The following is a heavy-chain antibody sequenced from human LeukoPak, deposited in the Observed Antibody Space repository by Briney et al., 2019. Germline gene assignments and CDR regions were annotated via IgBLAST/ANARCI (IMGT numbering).Heavy chain of an antibody. D-gene: IGHD6-19*01. CDR1: GFTFSSYG. V-gene: IGHV3-30*02. Sequence: GGSLRLSCAASGFTFSSYGMHWVRQAPGKGLEWVAFIRCDGSNKYYADSVKGRFTISRDNSKNTLYLQMNSLRAEDTAVYYCAKDSLKYSSGWYGGWFDYWGQGTLVTVSS. CDR2: IRCDGSNK. CDR3: AKDSLKYSSGWYGGWFDY. J-gene: IGHJ4*02.